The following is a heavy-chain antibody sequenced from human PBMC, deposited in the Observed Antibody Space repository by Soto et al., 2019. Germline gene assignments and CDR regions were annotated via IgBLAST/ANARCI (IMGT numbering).Heavy chain of an antibody. J-gene: IGHJ4*02. Sequence: NPSETLSLTCTVSGGSIKNSNYYWGWIRQPPGKGLEWIGSIYYSGSTYYNPSLKSRVTISVDTSRNQFSLNLSSVTAADTAVYYCASRFIDWTQVDYWGQGTLVTVSS. CDR3: ASRFIDWTQVDY. CDR1: GGSIKNSNYY. CDR2: IYYSGST. V-gene: IGHV4-39*01. D-gene: IGHD3-9*01.